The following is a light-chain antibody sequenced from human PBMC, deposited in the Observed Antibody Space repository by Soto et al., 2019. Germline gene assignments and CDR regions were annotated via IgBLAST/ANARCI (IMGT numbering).Light chain of an antibody. Sequence: EIVLTQSPGTLSLSPGERATLSCRASQSVSSSYLAWYQQKPGQAPRLRIYGASSRATGIPDRFSGSGSGTDFTLTISRLEAEDFAVYYCQQHGNSPITFGQGTRLEIK. CDR1: QSVSSSY. CDR2: GAS. J-gene: IGKJ5*01. V-gene: IGKV3-20*01. CDR3: QQHGNSPIT.